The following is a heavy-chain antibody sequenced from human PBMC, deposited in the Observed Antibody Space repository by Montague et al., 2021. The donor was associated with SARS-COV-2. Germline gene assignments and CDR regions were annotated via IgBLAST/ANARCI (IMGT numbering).Heavy chain of an antibody. Sequence: SETLSLTCTVSGGSISSSSYYWGWIRQTPGKGLEWIGSIYYSGSTYYNPPPKRRVTISVDTSKNQFSLKLSSMTTADTAVYYCARPKYSSSWYVDYWGQGTLVTVSS. D-gene: IGHD6-13*01. J-gene: IGHJ4*02. CDR1: GGSISSSSYY. CDR3: ARPKYSSSWYVDY. V-gene: IGHV4-39*01. CDR2: IYYSGST.